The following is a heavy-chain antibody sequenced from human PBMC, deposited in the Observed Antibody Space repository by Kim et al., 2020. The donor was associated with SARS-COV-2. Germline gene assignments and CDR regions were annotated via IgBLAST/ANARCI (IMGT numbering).Heavy chain of an antibody. Sequence: SVKVSCKISGLTFSRSAVQWVRQARGQRLEWVGWVITDSGSTHYAQKFQGRVTTDWDKATTTAYMELRDLRVDETAVYYCATEAPLTSGQSFDPWGQG. CDR1: GLTFSRSA. CDR3: ATEAPLTSGQSFDP. J-gene: IGHJ5*02. V-gene: IGHV1-58*01. D-gene: IGHD6-25*01. CDR2: VITDSGST.